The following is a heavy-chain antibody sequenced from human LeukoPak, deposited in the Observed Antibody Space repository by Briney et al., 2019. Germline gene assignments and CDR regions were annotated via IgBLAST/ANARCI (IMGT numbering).Heavy chain of an antibody. Sequence: GGSLRLSCAASGFTFSSYSMNWVRQAPGKGLEWVSVLYTGGSTYYADSVKGRFTISRGNSKNTLYLQMNSLRAEDTAVYYCARDTGRTFDYWGQGTLVTVSS. D-gene: IGHD2-8*02. CDR2: LYTGGST. CDR3: ARDTGRTFDY. J-gene: IGHJ4*02. CDR1: GFTFSSYS. V-gene: IGHV3-66*01.